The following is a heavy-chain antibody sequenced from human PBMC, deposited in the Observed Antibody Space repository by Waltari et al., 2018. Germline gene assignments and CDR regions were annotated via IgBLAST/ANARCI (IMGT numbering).Heavy chain of an antibody. CDR3: AKDAYYDILTGYYGHYYYMDV. CDR1: GFTFSSYA. D-gene: IGHD3-9*01. Sequence: EVQLLESGGGLVQPGGSLSLSCAASGFTFSSYALSWVRQSPGTGLELVSVIYSGGSTYYADSVKGRFTISRDNSKNTLYLQMNSLRAEDTAVYYCAKDAYYDILTGYYGHYYYMDVWGKGTTVTVSS. J-gene: IGHJ6*03. V-gene: IGHV3-23*03. CDR2: IYSGGST.